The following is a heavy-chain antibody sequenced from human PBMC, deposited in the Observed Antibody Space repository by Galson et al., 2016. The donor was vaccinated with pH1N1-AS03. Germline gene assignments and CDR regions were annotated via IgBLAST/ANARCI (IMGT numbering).Heavy chain of an antibody. J-gene: IGHJ4*02. CDR3: ARGGRSTSWYWRD. D-gene: IGHD2-8*02. CDR2: ISQDGSEK. V-gene: IGHV3-7*01. CDR1: GFSFGSLW. Sequence: SLRLSCADSGFSFGSLWMTWIRQLPGKGLEWVAKISQDGSEKYYVDSVKGRFTISRDNAQNSLYLQMSGLRAEDTATYYCARGGRSTSWYWRDWGRGARVTVSS.